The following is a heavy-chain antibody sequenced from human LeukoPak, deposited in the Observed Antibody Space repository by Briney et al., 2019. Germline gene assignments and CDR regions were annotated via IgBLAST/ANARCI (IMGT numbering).Heavy chain of an antibody. J-gene: IGHJ4*02. D-gene: IGHD5-24*01. V-gene: IGHV4-59*01. Sequence: PAETLSLTCTVSGGSISIYYWNWIRQPPGKGLEWIGYIYYSGYTNYNPSLKSRVTMSVDTSKNQFSLKLNSLTAADTAVYYCARSGGHNPFDFWGQGALVTVSS. CDR2: IYYSGYT. CDR1: GGSISIYY. CDR3: ARSGGHNPFDF.